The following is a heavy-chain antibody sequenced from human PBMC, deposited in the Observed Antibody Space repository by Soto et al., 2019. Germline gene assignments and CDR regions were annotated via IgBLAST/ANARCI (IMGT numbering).Heavy chain of an antibody. V-gene: IGHV1-8*01. D-gene: IGHD3-10*01. CDR2: MNPNSGKT. CDR1: GYTFTSYD. Sequence: GASVKVSCKASGYTFTSYDINWVRQATGQGLEWMGWMNPNSGKTGYAQKFQGRVTMTRNTSISTAYMELSSLRSEDTAVYYCASSPGGPIWFGHQEVVFDIWGQGTMVTVSS. CDR3: ASSPGGPIWFGHQEVVFDI. J-gene: IGHJ3*02.